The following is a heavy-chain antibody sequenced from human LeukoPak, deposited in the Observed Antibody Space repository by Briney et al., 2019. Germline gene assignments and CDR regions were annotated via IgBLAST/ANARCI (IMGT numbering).Heavy chain of an antibody. Sequence: GGSVRLSCAASGFTFSSYGISWLRQAPGKGLEWVSHITGSGEISHYADSVQGRFTISRDNAKNSLYLQMNSLRAEDTAVYYCARENAVATRAFEYWGRGTLVTVSS. J-gene: IGHJ4*02. CDR1: GFTFSSYG. D-gene: IGHD5-12*01. CDR3: ARENAVATRAFEY. V-gene: IGHV3-48*01. CDR2: ITGSGEIS.